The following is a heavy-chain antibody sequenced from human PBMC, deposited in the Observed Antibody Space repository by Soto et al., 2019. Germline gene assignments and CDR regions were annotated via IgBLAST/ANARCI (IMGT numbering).Heavy chain of an antibody. CDR1: GFTFSSES. CDR2: ISGSGDST. Sequence: GGSLRLSCAASGFTFSSESMSWVRQAPGKGLEWVSGISGSGDSTYYADSVKGRFTISRDNSKNTLYLQMNSLRAEDTAVYYCAKGVPGIAVAGTVYLQHWGQGTLVTVSS. V-gene: IGHV3-23*01. CDR3: AKGVPGIAVAGTVYLQH. D-gene: IGHD6-19*01. J-gene: IGHJ1*01.